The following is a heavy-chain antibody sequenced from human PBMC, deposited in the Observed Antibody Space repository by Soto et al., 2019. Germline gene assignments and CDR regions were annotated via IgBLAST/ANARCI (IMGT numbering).Heavy chain of an antibody. J-gene: IGHJ3*02. Sequence: PSETLSLTCAVSGGSISTYYWSWIRQPPGKGLEWIGYIYYSGSTNYSPSLKSRVTISVDTSKNQFSLKLNSVTAADTAVYYCARHHCSSTSCKAFDIWGQGTLVTVSS. V-gene: IGHV4-59*01. CDR1: GGSISTYY. CDR3: ARHHCSSTSCKAFDI. CDR2: IYYSGST. D-gene: IGHD2-2*01.